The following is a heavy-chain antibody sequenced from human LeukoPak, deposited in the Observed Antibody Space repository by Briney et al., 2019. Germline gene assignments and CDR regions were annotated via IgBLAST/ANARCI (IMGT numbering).Heavy chain of an antibody. V-gene: IGHV1-69*05. J-gene: IGHJ6*03. CDR2: IIPIFGTA. CDR1: GGTFSSYA. D-gene: IGHD3-10*01. Sequence: SVKVSCKASGGTFSSYAISWVRHAPGQGLEWMGGIIPIFGTANYAQKFQGRVTITTDESTSTAYMELSSLRSEDTAVYYCARAPWDYYGSGSYYPGGYYYYMDVWGKGTTVTVSS. CDR3: ARAPWDYYGSGSYYPGGYYYYMDV.